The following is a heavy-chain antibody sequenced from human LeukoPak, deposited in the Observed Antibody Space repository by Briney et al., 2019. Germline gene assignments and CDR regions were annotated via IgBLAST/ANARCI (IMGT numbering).Heavy chain of an antibody. CDR1: GFTFSSFE. CDR3: ARDSSGNFIPDYFDY. V-gene: IGHV3-48*03. Sequence: PGGSLRLSCATAGFTFSSFEMNWVRQAPGKGLEWVSYICSTGNTIYYADSVKGRFTISRDNAKSSLYLRMDSLRAEATAVYYCARDSSGNFIPDYFDYWGQGNLVTVSS. D-gene: IGHD3-10*01. J-gene: IGHJ4*02. CDR2: ICSTGNTI.